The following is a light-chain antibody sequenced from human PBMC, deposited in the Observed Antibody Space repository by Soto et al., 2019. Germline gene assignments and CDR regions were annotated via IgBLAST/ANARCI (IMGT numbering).Light chain of an antibody. V-gene: IGKV1-5*03. CDR2: KAS. CDR1: QTISSW. J-gene: IGKJ1*01. Sequence: DIQMTQSPSTLSGSVGDRVTITCRASQTISSWLAWYQQKPGKAPKLLIYKASTLKSGVPSRFSGSGSGTEFTLTISRLQPDDFATYSCQNYNSYSEAFGQGTKVELK. CDR3: QNYNSYSEA.